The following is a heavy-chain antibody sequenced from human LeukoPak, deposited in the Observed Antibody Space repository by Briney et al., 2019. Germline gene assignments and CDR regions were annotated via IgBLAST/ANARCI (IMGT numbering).Heavy chain of an antibody. D-gene: IGHD2-15*01. CDR3: ARVTCSGGSCYVGLGIDY. Sequence: GGSLRLSCAASGFTFSHYGMHWVRQAPGKGLEWVAIIWYDGSKEHYEASVKGRFTISRDNSKNTLYLQMNSLRAEDTAVYYCARVTCSGGSCYVGLGIDYWGQGTLVTVSS. CDR2: IWYDGSKE. CDR1: GFTFSHYG. V-gene: IGHV3-33*01. J-gene: IGHJ4*02.